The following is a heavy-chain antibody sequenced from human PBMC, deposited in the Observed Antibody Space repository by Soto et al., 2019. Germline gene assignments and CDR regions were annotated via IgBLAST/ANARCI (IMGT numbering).Heavy chain of an antibody. CDR1: GGTFSSYA. J-gene: IGHJ5*02. CDR3: ARGRAARPDVLDP. D-gene: IGHD6-6*01. CDR2: IIPIFGTA. V-gene: IGHV1-69*13. Sequence: GASVKVSCKASGGTFSSYAISWVRQAPGQGLEWMGGIIPIFGTANYAQKFQGRVTITADESTSTAYMELSSLRSEDTAVYYCARGRAARPDVLDPWGQGTLVTVSS.